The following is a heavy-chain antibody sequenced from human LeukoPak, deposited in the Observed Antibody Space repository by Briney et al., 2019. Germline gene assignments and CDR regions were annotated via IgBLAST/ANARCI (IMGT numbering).Heavy chain of an antibody. D-gene: IGHD3-22*01. CDR3: ARAAPYYYDSSGYYYFDY. J-gene: IGHJ4*02. CDR1: GYTFTSYY. V-gene: IGHV1-46*01. Sequence: ASVKVSCKASGYTFTSYYMHWVRQAPGQGLEWMGIINPSGGSTSYAQKFQGRVTMTRDMSTSTVYMELSSLRSEDTAVYYCARAAPYYYDSSGYYYFDYWGQGTLVTVSS. CDR2: INPSGGST.